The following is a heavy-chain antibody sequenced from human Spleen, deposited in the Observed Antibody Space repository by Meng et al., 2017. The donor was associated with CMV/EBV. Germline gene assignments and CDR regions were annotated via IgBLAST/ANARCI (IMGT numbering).Heavy chain of an antibody. CDR3: ARDSNINDSFDF. V-gene: IGHV3-48*03. Sequence: GGSLRLSCAASGFTFSDYEMNWVRQAPGKGLEWVSYINHRGDNTYYADAVKGRFTISRDYAKNSLYLQMNSLRVEDTAVYYCARDSNINDSFDFWGQGTLVTVSS. CDR1: GFTFSDYE. CDR2: INHRGDNT. J-gene: IGHJ3*01. D-gene: IGHD2/OR15-2a*01.